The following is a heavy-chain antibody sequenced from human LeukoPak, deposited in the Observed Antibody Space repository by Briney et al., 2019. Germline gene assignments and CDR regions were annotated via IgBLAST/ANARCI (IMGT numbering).Heavy chain of an antibody. CDR1: GYIFTDYA. CDR2: MNAGNGNT. V-gene: IGHV1-3*01. D-gene: IGHD2-15*01. CDR3: ARGRGTSGSNRDFYYYYYMDV. J-gene: IGHJ6*03. Sequence: ASVKVSCKASGYIFTDYAIHWLRQAPGQRPEWMGWMNAGNGNTKYSQKFQGRITLIRDTSAATAYMELRSLRHDDLAVYYCARGRGTSGSNRDFYYYYYMDVWGKGTTVTVSS.